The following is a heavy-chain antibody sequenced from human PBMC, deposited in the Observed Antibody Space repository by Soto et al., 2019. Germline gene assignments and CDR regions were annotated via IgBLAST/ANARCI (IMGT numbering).Heavy chain of an antibody. J-gene: IGHJ4*02. CDR2: IYYSGST. CDR1: GGSISSYY. CDR3: ARHGTYYDFWSGYSLDY. D-gene: IGHD3-3*01. Sequence: QVQLQESGPGLVKPSETLSLTCTVSGGSISSYYWSWIRQPPGKGLEWIGYIYYSGSTNYNPSLKSRVTLSVDTSKNQFSLKLSSVTAADTAVYYCARHGTYYDFWSGYSLDYWGQGTLVTVSS. V-gene: IGHV4-59*08.